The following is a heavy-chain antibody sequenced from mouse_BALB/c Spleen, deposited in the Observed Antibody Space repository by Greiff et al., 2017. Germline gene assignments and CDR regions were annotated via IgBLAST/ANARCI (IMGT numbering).Heavy chain of an antibody. V-gene: IGHV1-54*01. J-gene: IGHJ4*01. CDR1: GYAFTNYL. CDR2: INPGSGGT. CDR3: ARSHYRYDGYYAMDY. D-gene: IGHD2-14*01. Sequence: VKLQESGAELVGPGTSVKVSCKASGYAFTNYLIEWVKQRPGQGLEWIGVINPGSGGTNYNEKFKGKATLTADKSSSTAYMQLSSLTSDDSAVYFCARSHYRYDGYYAMDYWGQGTSVTVSS.